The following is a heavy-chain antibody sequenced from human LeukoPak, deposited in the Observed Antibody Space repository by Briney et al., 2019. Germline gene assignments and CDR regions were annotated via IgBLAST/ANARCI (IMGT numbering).Heavy chain of an antibody. CDR2: IYYSGST. V-gene: IGHV4-59*01. D-gene: IGHD3-16*01. Sequence: KPSETLSLTCIVSGGSISSYYWSWIRQPPGKGLEWIGYIYYSGSTNYNPSLKSRVTISVDTSKNQFSLKLSSVTAADTAVYYCARAYTKSDAFDIWGQGTMVTVSS. CDR1: GGSISSYY. CDR3: ARAYTKSDAFDI. J-gene: IGHJ3*02.